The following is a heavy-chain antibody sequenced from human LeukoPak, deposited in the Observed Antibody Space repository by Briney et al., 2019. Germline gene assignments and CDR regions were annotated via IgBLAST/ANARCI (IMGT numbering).Heavy chain of an antibody. D-gene: IGHD2-15*01. CDR1: GFTFSSYA. V-gene: IGHV3-30*04. CDR2: ISYDGSNK. Sequence: GGSLRLSCAASGFTFSSYAMHWVRQAPGKGLEWVAVISYDGSNKYYADSVKGRFTISRDNSKNTLYLQMNSLRAEDTAVYYCARGSSEYDYWGQGTLVTVSS. J-gene: IGHJ4*02. CDR3: ARGSSEYDY.